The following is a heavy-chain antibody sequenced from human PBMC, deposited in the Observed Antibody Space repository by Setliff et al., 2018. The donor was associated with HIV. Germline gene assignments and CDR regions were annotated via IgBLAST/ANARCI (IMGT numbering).Heavy chain of an antibody. Sequence: PSETLSLTCVVYGESFDTYYWTWIRLPPGKGLEWIGEIDHGGKANYNPSLESRVTMSVDTSVNQFSLNLTSVTAADTAVYYCARINPFGDYQDSYFYYMDVWGKGTTVTVSS. J-gene: IGHJ6*03. CDR1: GESFDTYY. D-gene: IGHD4-17*01. V-gene: IGHV4-34*01. CDR3: ARINPFGDYQDSYFYYMDV. CDR2: IDHGGKA.